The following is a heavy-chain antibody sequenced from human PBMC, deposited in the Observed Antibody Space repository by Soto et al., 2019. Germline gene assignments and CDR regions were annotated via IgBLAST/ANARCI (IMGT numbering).Heavy chain of an antibody. CDR1: GFTFSSYG. CDR2: ISYDGSNK. J-gene: IGHJ4*02. V-gene: IGHV3-30*18. D-gene: IGHD5-18*01. CDR3: VKDLDTAMVPDY. Sequence: GGSLRLSCAASGFTFSSYGMHWVRQAPGKGLEWVAVISYDGSNKYYADSVKGRFTISRDNSKNTLYLQMNSLRAEDTAVYYCVKDLDTAMVPDYWGQGTLVTVSS.